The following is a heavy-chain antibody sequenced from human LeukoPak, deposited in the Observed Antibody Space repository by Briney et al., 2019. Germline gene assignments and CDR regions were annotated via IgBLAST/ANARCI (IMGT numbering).Heavy chain of an antibody. CDR3: ARDVVGDLVGAFDI. D-gene: IGHD2-15*01. CDR2: FSGSSSFK. Sequence: GALRLSCAASGFTLSTYWMSWVRQVPGKGLEWVSSFSGSSSFKFYAESLKGRFTISRDNAKNSLYLQMNSLRAEDTAVYYCARDVVGDLVGAFDIWGQGTMVTVSS. J-gene: IGHJ3*02. CDR1: GFTLSTYW. V-gene: IGHV3-21*01.